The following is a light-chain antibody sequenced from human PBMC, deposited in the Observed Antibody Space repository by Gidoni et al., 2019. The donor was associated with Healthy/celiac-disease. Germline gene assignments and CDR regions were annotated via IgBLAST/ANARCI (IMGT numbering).Light chain of an antibody. J-gene: IGKJ2*01. V-gene: IGKV1-39*01. CDR1: QSISSY. CDR3: QQSYSTPPYT. Sequence: DLQLTQSPSSLSASVGDRVTITCRASQSISSYLNWYQQKPGKAPKLLIYAASSLQSGVPSRFSGSGSGTDFTLTISSLQPEDFATYYCQQSYSTPPYTFXXXTKLEIK. CDR2: AAS.